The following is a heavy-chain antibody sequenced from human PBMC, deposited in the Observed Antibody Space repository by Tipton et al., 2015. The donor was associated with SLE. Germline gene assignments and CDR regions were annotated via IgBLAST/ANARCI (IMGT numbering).Heavy chain of an antibody. Sequence: LRLSCAVYGGSFSGHYWSWIRQPPGKGLEWIGEINQSGRTNYNPSLKSRLIMSVDASKNQFSLKLSSVTAADAAIYYCAGAVGIAAGLRDYWGQGTLVTVSS. D-gene: IGHD6-13*01. J-gene: IGHJ4*02. V-gene: IGHV4-34*01. CDR1: GGSFSGHY. CDR2: INQSGRT. CDR3: AGAVGIAAGLRDY.